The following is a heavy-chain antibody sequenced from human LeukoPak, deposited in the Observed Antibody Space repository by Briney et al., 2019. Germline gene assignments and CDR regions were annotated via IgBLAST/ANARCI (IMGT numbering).Heavy chain of an antibody. CDR1: GGTFSSYG. V-gene: IGHV1-69*13. D-gene: IGHD3-22*01. Sequence: VKVSCKASGGTFSSYGITWVRQAPGQGLEWMGGIIPIFGTTDYAQKFQGRVTMTEDTSTDTAYMELSSLRSEDTAVYYCATDYYYDSSGSYYTVDYWGQGTLVTVSS. CDR3: ATDYYYDSSGSYYTVDY. CDR2: IIPIFGTT. J-gene: IGHJ4*02.